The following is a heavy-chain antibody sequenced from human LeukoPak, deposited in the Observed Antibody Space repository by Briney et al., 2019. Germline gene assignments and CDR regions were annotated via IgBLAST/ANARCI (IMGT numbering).Heavy chain of an antibody. D-gene: IGHD3-10*01. V-gene: IGHV3-23*01. CDR3: AKIGGLRGVVIDY. CDR2: ISGSGGST. J-gene: IGHJ4*02. Sequence: PGGSLRLSCAASGFTFSSYAMSWVRQAPGKGLEWVSAISGSGGSTYYADSVKGRFTISRDNSKNTLYLQMNSLRAEDTAAYYCAKIGGLRGVVIDYWGQGTLVTVSS. CDR1: GFTFSSYA.